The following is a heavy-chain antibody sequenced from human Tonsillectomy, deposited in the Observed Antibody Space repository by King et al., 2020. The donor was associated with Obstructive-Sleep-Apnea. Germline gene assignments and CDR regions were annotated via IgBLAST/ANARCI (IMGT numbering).Heavy chain of an antibody. J-gene: IGHJ3*02. V-gene: IGHV3-13*04. CDR1: GFTFSDYD. D-gene: IGHD3-22*01. CDR2: FGVAGDT. Sequence: VQLVESGGGLVQPGGSLRLSCASSGFTFSDYDMHWVRQAAGKGLEWFSVFGVAGDTYYPGFVKGRFTISRENAKNSLYLQMNSLRAGETAVYYCAAYDSSGSDAFDIWGQGTMVTVSS. CDR3: AAYDSSGSDAFDI.